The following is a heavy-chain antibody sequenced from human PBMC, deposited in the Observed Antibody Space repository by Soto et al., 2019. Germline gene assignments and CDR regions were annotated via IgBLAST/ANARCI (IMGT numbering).Heavy chain of an antibody. CDR2: ISSSSSYI. J-gene: IGHJ4*02. Sequence: VQLVESGGGVVQPGRSLRLSCAASGFTFSSYSMNWVRQAPGKGLEWVSSISSSSSYIYYADSVKGRFTISRDNAKNSLYLQMNSLRAEDTAVYYCARDSYDFWSGYYTAAGYWGQGTLVTVSS. D-gene: IGHD3-3*01. CDR1: GFTFSSYS. V-gene: IGHV3-21*01. CDR3: ARDSYDFWSGYYTAAGY.